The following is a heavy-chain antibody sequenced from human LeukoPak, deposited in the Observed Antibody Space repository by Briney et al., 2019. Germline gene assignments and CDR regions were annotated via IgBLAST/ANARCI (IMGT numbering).Heavy chain of an antibody. D-gene: IGHD3-3*01. CDR2: IYYSGST. CDR3: ARLLRGAYYDFWSGPNWFDP. CDR1: GGSISSSSYY. Sequence: SETLSLTCTVSGGSISSSSYYWGWIRQPPGKGLEWIGSIYYSGSTYYNPSLKSRVTISVDTSKNQFSLKLSSVTAADTAVYYCARLLRGAYYDFWSGPNWFDPWGQGTLVTVSS. J-gene: IGHJ5*02. V-gene: IGHV4-39*07.